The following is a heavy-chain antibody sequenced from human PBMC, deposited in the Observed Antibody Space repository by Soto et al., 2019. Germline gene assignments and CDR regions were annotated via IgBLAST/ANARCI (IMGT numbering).Heavy chain of an antibody. Sequence: FETLSLPCTVSGGSISSYYWSWIRQPPGKGLEWIGYIYYSGSTNYNPSLKSRVTISVDTSKNQFSLKLSSVTAADTAVYYCAREERRSSPPGRYYYYSGMAVWGQGTTVTVSS. CDR3: AREERRSSPPGRYYYYSGMAV. CDR2: IYYSGST. J-gene: IGHJ6*02. CDR1: GGSISSYY. D-gene: IGHD6-6*01. V-gene: IGHV4-59*01.